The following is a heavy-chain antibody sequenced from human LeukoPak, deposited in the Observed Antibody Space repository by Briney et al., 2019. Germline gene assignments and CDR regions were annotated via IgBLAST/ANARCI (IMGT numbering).Heavy chain of an antibody. CDR3: ARGYYDSSGYRYYYYGMDV. CDR1: GYTFTSYG. Sequence: ASVKVSCKASGYTFTSYGISWVRQAPGQGLEWMGWISAYNGNTNYAQKLQGRVTMTTDTSTSTAYMELRSLRSDDTAVYYCARGYYDSSGYRYYYYGMDVWGQGTTVTVSS. CDR2: ISAYNGNT. D-gene: IGHD3-22*01. J-gene: IGHJ6*02. V-gene: IGHV1-18*01.